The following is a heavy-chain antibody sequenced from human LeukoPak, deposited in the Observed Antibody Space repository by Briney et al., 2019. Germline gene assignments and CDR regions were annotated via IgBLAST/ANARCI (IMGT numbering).Heavy chain of an antibody. CDR3: ARLDSGSDAFDI. J-gene: IGHJ3*02. CDR1: GGSISSSSYY. CDR2: SYYSGST. D-gene: IGHD5-12*01. V-gene: IGHV4-39*01. Sequence: SETLSLTCTVSGGSISSSSYYWGWIRPPPGKGLEWIGSSYYSGSTYYNPALKSRVTISVDTYKNQFSLKLSSVTAADTAVYYCARLDSGSDAFDIWGQGTMVTVSS.